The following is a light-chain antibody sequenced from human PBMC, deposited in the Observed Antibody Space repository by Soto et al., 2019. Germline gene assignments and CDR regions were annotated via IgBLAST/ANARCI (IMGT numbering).Light chain of an antibody. CDR3: SSYAGSNNFEV. CDR2: EVS. J-gene: IGLJ1*01. Sequence: QSVLTQPPSASGSPGQSVTISCTGTSSDVGGYNYVSRYQQHPGKAPKLMIYEVSKRPSGVPDRFSGSKSGNTASLTVSGLQAEDAADYYCSSYAGSNNFEVFGTGTKVTV. V-gene: IGLV2-8*01. CDR1: SSDVGGYNY.